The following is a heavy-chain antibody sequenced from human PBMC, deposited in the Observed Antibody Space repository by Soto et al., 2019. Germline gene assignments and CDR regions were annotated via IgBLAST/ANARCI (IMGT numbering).Heavy chain of an antibody. CDR3: ASWHEREHAYDV. CDR2: LYDVFGA. Sequence: DVQLVESGGGLIQPVESMRLSCAAFGLTVSGTKYVAWVRQAPGNGLEWVSALYDVFGAFYADSVKGRFTTSSDRSTSTVYLQRNDLRPVDPAVYYCASWHEREHAYDVWGQGTTVIVSS. CDR1: GLTVSGTKY. J-gene: IGHJ3*01. V-gene: IGHV3-53*01. D-gene: IGHD1-1*01.